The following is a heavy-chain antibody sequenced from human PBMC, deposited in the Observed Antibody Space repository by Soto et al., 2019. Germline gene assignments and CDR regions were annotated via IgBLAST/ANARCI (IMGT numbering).Heavy chain of an antibody. CDR3: AKKSSNYYDSSGYSDD. CDR1: GFTFSSYA. D-gene: IGHD3-22*01. J-gene: IGHJ4*02. Sequence: GGSLRLSCAASGFTFSSYAMSWVRQAPGKGLEWVSAISGSGGSTYYADSVKGRFTISRDNSKNTLYLQMNSLRAEDTAVYYCAKKSSNYYDSSGYSDDWGQGTRVTVSS. V-gene: IGHV3-23*01. CDR2: ISGSGGST.